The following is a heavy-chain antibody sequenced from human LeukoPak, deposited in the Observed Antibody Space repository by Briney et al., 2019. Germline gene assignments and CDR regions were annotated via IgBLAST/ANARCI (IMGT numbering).Heavy chain of an antibody. J-gene: IGHJ4*02. CDR1: GYTFTNYA. D-gene: IGHD3-22*01. CDR3: ARDANNYYDSSGYYQDY. V-gene: IGHV7-4-1*02. CDR2: INTNTGNP. Sequence: ASVKVSCKASGYTFTNYAVNWVRQAPGQGLEWMGWINTNTGNPTYAQGFTGRFVFSLDTSVSTAYLQISSLKAEDTAVYYCARDANNYYDSSGYYQDYWGQGTLVTVSS.